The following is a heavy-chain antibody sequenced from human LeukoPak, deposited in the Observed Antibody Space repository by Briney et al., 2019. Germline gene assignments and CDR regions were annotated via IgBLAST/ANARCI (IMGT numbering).Heavy chain of an antibody. CDR2: IYYTGST. CDR3: ARLVSYDVLTENFYKYYMDV. J-gene: IGHJ6*03. D-gene: IGHD3-9*01. Sequence: SETLSLTCTVSSGSISSNNYYWGWIRQPPWKVLEWTGSIYYTGSTFYNPSLKSRVTMSLDALKNQFTLKVTSVTATDTAVYYCARLVSYDVLTENFYKYYMDVWGKGTTVTVSS. CDR1: SGSISSNNYY. V-gene: IGHV4-39*01.